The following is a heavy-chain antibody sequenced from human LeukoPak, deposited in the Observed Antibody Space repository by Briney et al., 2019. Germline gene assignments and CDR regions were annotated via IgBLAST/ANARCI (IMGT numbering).Heavy chain of an antibody. J-gene: IGHJ3*02. CDR2: IYYSGST. CDR3: ARDRVDWSDDAFDI. V-gene: IGHV4-61*01. Sequence: SETLSLTCTVSGGSISSSSYYWGWIRQPPGKGLEWIGYIYYSGSTNYNPSLKSRVTISVDTSKNQFSLKLSSVTAADTAVYYCARDRVDWSDDAFDIWGQGTMVTVSS. CDR1: GGSISSSSYY. D-gene: IGHD3-9*01.